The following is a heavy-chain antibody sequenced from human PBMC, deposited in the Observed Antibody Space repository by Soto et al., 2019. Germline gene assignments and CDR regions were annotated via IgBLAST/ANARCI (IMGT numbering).Heavy chain of an antibody. V-gene: IGHV4-4*02. D-gene: IGHD2-2*01. CDR1: CVSISSGNL. J-gene: IGHJ4*02. CDR2: IFAXGTA. Sequence: SETLSLTRAVSCVSISSGNLWTWVRQSPQGRLEYIGEIFAXGTAQYYPSFERRVAISLDTSKKQFSLKLTSVTAADTAIYFCARLCYGTRLNYMYFYVGGEGTLVTVSS. CDR3: ARLCYGTRLNYMYFYV.